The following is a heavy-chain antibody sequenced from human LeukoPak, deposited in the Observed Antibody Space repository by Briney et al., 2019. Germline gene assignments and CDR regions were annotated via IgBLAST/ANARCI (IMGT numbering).Heavy chain of an antibody. CDR3: ARAKLWFGELSDAFDI. CDR1: GGFISSYY. CDR2: IYYSGST. J-gene: IGHJ3*02. D-gene: IGHD3-10*01. V-gene: IGHV4-59*01. Sequence: SETLSLTCTVAGGFISSYYGSWIRQPPGKGLEWIGYIYYSGSTKYNPSLKSRVTISVDTSKNQFSLKLSSVTAADTAVYYCARAKLWFGELSDAFDIWGQGTMVTVSS.